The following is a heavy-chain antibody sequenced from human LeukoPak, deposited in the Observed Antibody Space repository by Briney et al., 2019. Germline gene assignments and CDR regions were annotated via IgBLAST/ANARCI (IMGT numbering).Heavy chain of an antibody. V-gene: IGHV3-11*04. CDR1: GFTFNDYF. Sequence: GGSLRLSCTSSGFTFNDYFMSWIRQAPGKGLEWVSYISISGTTIYYADSVKGRFTISRDNAKNTLYLQMNNLIPEDTAVYYCARGPTMKMDVWGKGTTVTVSS. CDR2: ISISGTTI. CDR3: ARGPTMKMDV. J-gene: IGHJ6*04. D-gene: IGHD3-22*01.